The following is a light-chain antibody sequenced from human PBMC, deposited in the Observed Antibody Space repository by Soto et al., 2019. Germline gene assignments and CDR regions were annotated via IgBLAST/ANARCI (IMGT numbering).Light chain of an antibody. J-gene: IGLJ1*01. CDR3: SSYTSRSTLV. CDR2: EVT. CDR1: SSDVGGYNY. Sequence: QSVLTHPASVSGSPGQSITISCTGTSSDVGGYNYVSWYQQHPGKAPKLMIYEVTNRPSGVSNRFSGSKSGNTASLTISGLQAEDEADYYCSSYTSRSTLVFGTGTKVTVL. V-gene: IGLV2-14*01.